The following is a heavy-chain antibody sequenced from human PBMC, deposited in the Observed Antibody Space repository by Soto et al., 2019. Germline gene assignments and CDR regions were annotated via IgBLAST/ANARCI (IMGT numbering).Heavy chain of an antibody. D-gene: IGHD2-2*02. CDR3: ARFTCSSDSCYTVGWFDP. CDR1: GYTFTSHY. J-gene: IGHJ5*02. Sequence: QVHLVQSGAEVKKPGASVKVSCKASGYTFTSHYIHWVRQAPGQGLEWMGIINPSSGSTRNAQNLQGSVPMTRDTSTSTVYMELSSLRSEDTAVYYCARFTCSSDSCYTVGWFDPWGQGTLVAVSS. CDR2: INPSSGST. V-gene: IGHV1-46*01.